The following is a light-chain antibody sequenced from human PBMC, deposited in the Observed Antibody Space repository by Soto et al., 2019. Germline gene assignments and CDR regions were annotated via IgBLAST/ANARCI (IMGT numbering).Light chain of an antibody. CDR1: QSISSY. CDR3: QQSYNLPLT. CDR2: AAS. Sequence: DIQMTQSPSSLSASVGDRVTITCRASQSISSYLNWYQHKPGRAPDLLIYAASSLQSGVPSRFSGSGSGTDFTLTIISLQPEDFATYFCQQSYNLPLTFGGGAKVDI. V-gene: IGKV1-39*01. J-gene: IGKJ4*01.